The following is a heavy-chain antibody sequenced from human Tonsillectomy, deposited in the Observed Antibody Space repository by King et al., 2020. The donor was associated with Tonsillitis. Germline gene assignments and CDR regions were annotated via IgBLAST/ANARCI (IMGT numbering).Heavy chain of an antibody. CDR2: ISYDGSNK. CDR3: ARGCSSTSCHRKYYYYYCMNV. Sequence: VQLVESGGGVVQPGRSLRLSCAASGFTFSSYAMHWVRQAPGKGLEWVAVISYDGSNKYYADSVKGRFTISRDNSKNTLYLQMNSLRAEDTDVYYCARGCSSTSCHRKYYYYYCMNVWGQGTTVTVSS. D-gene: IGHD2-2*01. V-gene: IGHV3-30*04. J-gene: IGHJ6*02. CDR1: GFTFSSYA.